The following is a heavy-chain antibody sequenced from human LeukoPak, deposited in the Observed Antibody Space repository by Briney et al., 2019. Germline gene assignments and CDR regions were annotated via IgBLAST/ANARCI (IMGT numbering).Heavy chain of an antibody. V-gene: IGHV3-74*01. CDR3: ARRIQGMAPYYFDY. CDR1: GFTFSSYW. D-gene: IGHD5-24*01. CDR2: INSDGGST. Sequence: GGTLRLSCTASGFTFSSYWMHWVRQAPGKGLVWVSRINSDGGSTSYADSVKGRFTISRDNAKNTLYLQMNSLRAEDTAVYYCARRIQGMAPYYFDYWGQGTLVTVSS. J-gene: IGHJ4*02.